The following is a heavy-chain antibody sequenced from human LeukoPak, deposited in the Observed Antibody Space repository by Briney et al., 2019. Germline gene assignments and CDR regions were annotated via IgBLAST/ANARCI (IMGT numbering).Heavy chain of an antibody. CDR3: VSFYETY. Sequence: TGGSLRLSCAASGNYWMHWVRQAPGKGLVWVSHINSDGSWTSYADSVKGRFTISIDNAKNTVYLQMNSLRAEDTAVYYCVSFYETYWGRGTLVTVSS. CDR1: GNYW. CDR2: INSDGSWT. D-gene: IGHD2/OR15-2a*01. J-gene: IGHJ4*02. V-gene: IGHV3-74*01.